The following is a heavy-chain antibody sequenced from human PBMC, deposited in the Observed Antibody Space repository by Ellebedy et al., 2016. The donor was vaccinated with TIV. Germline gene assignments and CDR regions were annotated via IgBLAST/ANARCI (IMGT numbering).Heavy chain of an antibody. CDR2: ISAYNGNT. CDR3: ARDRVLMITFGGVIVPTSYYFDY. V-gene: IGHV1-18*01. D-gene: IGHD3-16*02. CDR1: GYTFTSYG. Sequence: ASVKVSXKASGYTFTSYGISWVRQAPGQGLEWMGWISAYNGNTNYAQKLQGRVTMTTDTSTSTAYMELRSLRSDDTAVYYCARDRVLMITFGGVIVPTSYYFDYWGQGTLVTVSS. J-gene: IGHJ4*02.